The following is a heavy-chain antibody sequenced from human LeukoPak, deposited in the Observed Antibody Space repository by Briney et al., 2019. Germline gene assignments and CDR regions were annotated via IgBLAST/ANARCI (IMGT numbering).Heavy chain of an antibody. D-gene: IGHD3-10*01. CDR3: ARGRTMVRGFLYYYYGMDV. V-gene: IGHV4-39*07. CDR2: IYYSGST. J-gene: IGHJ6*02. Sequence: SETLSLTCTVSGGSISSSSYYWGWIRQPPGKGLEWIGSIYYSGSTYYNPSLKSRVTISVDTSKNQFSLKLSSVIAADTAVYYCARGRTMVRGFLYYYYGMDVWGQGTTVTVSS. CDR1: GGSISSSSYY.